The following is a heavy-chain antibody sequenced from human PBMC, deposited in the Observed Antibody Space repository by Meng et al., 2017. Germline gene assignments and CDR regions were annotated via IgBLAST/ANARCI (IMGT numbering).Heavy chain of an antibody. CDR3: AREGRVDFDY. J-gene: IGHJ4*02. CDR1: GYTFTSYA. CDR2: INTTTGNP. D-gene: IGHD1-26*01. Sequence: QVEPVQPGSELKKPGASVKVSCKASGYTFTSYAMNWVPQAPGQGLEWMGWINTTTGNPTYAQGFTGRFVFSLDTSVSTAYLQISSLKAEDTAVYYCAREGRVDFDYWGQGTLVTVSS. V-gene: IGHV7-4-1*02.